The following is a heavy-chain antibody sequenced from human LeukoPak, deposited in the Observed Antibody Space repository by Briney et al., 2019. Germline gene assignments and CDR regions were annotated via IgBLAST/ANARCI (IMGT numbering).Heavy chain of an antibody. V-gene: IGHV4-61*08. CDR1: GGSLSSGGYS. CDR3: ARAYNWNDVRYYMDV. Sequence: PSETLSLTCAVSGGSLSSGGYSWSWIRQPPGKGLEWIGYIYYSGSTNYNPSLKSRVTISVDTSKNQFSLKLSSVTAADTAVYYCARAYNWNDVRYYMDVWGKGTTVTISS. CDR2: IYYSGST. D-gene: IGHD1-1*01. J-gene: IGHJ6*03.